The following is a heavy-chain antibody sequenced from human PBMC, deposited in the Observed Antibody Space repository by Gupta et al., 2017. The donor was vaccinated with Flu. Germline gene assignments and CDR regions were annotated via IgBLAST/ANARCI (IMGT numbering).Heavy chain of an antibody. D-gene: IGHD2-21*01. Sequence: VQLVQSGADVGKPGASVKVSCKASGYSFTYYYIHWVRQAPGQGLEWMGRVNPQSGRKNYEQKCQGRVTLAMDTSISTADMELTRLRCEDKAVYYCAREGLWNTDSCYRWFDPWGQVTLV. V-gene: IGHV1-2*06. J-gene: IGHJ5*02. CDR1: GYSFTYYY. CDR3: AREGLWNTDSCYRWFDP. CDR2: VNPQSGRK.